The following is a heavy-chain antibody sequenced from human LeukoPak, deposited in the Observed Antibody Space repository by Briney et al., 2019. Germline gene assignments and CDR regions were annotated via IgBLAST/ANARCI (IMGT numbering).Heavy chain of an antibody. CDR2: MYYSGST. J-gene: IGHJ4*02. CDR3: ARILHDSRGYYHFDH. Sequence: SETLSLTCTVSGGSISSYYWSWIRQPPGKGLEWIGYMYYSGSTNYNPSLKSRVTMSVDTSKNQFSLNLSSVTAADTAVYYCARILHDSRGYYHFDHWGQGTLVTVSS. D-gene: IGHD3-22*01. V-gene: IGHV4-59*01. CDR1: GGSISSYY.